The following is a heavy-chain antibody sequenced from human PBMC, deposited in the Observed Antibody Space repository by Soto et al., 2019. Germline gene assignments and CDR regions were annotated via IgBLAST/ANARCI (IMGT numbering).Heavy chain of an antibody. V-gene: IGHV3-23*01. J-gene: IGHJ3*01. CDR2: ISGSGGST. CDR1: GVSFSSYA. CDR3: AKEINDFWSGYLSA. D-gene: IGHD3-3*01. Sequence: PGGSLRLSCAASGVSFSSYAMSWVRQAPGKGLEWVSAISGSGGSTYYADSVKGRFTISRDNSKNTLYLQMNSLRAEDTAVYYCAKEINDFWSGYLSAWGQGTMVTVSS.